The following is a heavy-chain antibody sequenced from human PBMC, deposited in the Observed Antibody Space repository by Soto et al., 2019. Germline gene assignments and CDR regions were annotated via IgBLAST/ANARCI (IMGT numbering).Heavy chain of an antibody. CDR3: GDLDGSYFGMGV. CDR2: IKSKAVGETI. J-gene: IGHJ6*02. V-gene: IGHV3-15*01. D-gene: IGHD3-10*01. CDR1: KVTAW. Sequence: EVQLVASGGGLVKPGGSLGLSCGASKVTAWMSWVRQAPGKGLEWVGRIKSKAVGETIDYAAPVQGRFTISRDDSKDMVYLEMNSLKIEDTAVYSCGDLDGSYFGMGVWGQGTTVIVSS.